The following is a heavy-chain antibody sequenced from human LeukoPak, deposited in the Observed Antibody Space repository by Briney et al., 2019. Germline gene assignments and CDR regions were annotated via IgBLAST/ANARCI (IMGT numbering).Heavy chain of an antibody. J-gene: IGHJ4*02. Sequence: ASVKVSCKASGYTFTSYDINWVRQATGQGLEWMGWMNPNSGNTGYAQKFQGRVTMTRNTSISTAYMELSSLRSEDTAVYYCAGAPLYYGSGSYYRGGFDYWGQGTLVTVSS. CDR3: AGAPLYYGSGSYYRGGFDY. CDR2: MNPNSGNT. V-gene: IGHV1-8*01. D-gene: IGHD3-10*01. CDR1: GYTFTSYD.